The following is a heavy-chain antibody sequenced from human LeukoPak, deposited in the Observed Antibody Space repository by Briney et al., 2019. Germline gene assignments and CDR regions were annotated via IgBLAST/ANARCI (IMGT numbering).Heavy chain of an antibody. J-gene: IGHJ3*02. CDR1: GFTVSSIH. V-gene: IGHV3-53*01. D-gene: IGHD3-22*01. Sequence: GGSLRLSCAASGFTVSSIHMVWVRQAPGKGLEWVSVTYTGGNSYYADSVKGRFIISRDITKNTLYLQMNSLRAEDSALYYCARGGRGSAAVVAPRSFDIWGQGTMVTVSS. CDR3: ARGGRGSAAVVAPRSFDI. CDR2: TYTGGNS.